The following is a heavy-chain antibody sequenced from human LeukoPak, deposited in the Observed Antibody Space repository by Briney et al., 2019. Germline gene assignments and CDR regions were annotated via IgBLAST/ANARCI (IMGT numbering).Heavy chain of an antibody. CDR2: IYYSGST. D-gene: IGHD3-9*01. CDR1: GGSISSGDYY. CDR3: ARMPDILTGLDS. V-gene: IGHV4-30-4*01. J-gene: IGHJ4*02. Sequence: SQTLSLTCTVSGGSISSGDYYWSWIRQPPGKGLEWIGYIYYSGSTYYNPSLKSRVTISLDTSKNQFSLKLNSVTAADTAVYYCARMPDILTGLDSWGQGTLVTVSS.